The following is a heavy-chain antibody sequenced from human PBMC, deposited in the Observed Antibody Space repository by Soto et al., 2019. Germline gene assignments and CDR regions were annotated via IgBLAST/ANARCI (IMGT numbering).Heavy chain of an antibody. CDR3: ARAPTTVTTAFYFDY. CDR2: ISYDGSNK. V-gene: IGHV3-30-3*01. D-gene: IGHD4-17*01. J-gene: IGHJ4*02. CDR1: GFTFSNYA. Sequence: QVQLVESGGGVVQPGRSLRLSCAASGFTFSNYAMHWVRQAPGKGLEWVAVISYDGSNKYYADSVKGRFTISRDNSKNTLDLQMNSLRADDTAVYYCARAPTTVTTAFYFDYWGQGTLVTVSS.